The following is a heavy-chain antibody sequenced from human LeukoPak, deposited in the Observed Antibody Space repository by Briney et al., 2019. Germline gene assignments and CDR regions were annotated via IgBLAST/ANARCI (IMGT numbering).Heavy chain of an antibody. V-gene: IGHV1-69*13. CDR1: GGTFSSYA. J-gene: IGHJ3*02. CDR2: IIPIFGTA. CDR3: ARRAHGAFDI. Sequence: GAPVKVSCKASGGTFSSYAISWVRQAPGQGLEWMGGIIPIFGTANYAQKFQGRVTITADESTSTAYMELSSLRSEDTAVYYCARRAHGAFDIWGQGTMVTVSS.